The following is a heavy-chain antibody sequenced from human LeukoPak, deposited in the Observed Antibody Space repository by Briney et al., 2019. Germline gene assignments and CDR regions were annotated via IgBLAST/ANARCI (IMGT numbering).Heavy chain of an antibody. CDR1: GFTFSSYS. Sequence: PGGSLRLSCAASGFTFSSYSMNWVRQPPGKGLEWIGEINHSGSTNYNPSLKSRVTISVDTSKNQFPLKLSSVTAADTAVYYCARGPLRYFDWSLSGGAFDIWGQGTMVTVSS. J-gene: IGHJ3*02. CDR2: INHSGST. V-gene: IGHV4-34*01. D-gene: IGHD3-9*01. CDR3: ARGPLRYFDWSLSGGAFDI.